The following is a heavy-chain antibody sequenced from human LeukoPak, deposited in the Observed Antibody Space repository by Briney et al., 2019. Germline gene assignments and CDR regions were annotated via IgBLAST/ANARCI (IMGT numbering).Heavy chain of an antibody. CDR2: INPNSGGT. CDR3: ARPPMVRGVNWFDP. V-gene: IGHV1-2*02. CDR1: GYTFTGYF. D-gene: IGHD3-10*01. J-gene: IGHJ5*02. Sequence: ASVKVSCKASGYTFTGYFMHWVRQAPGQGLEWMGWINPNSGGTNYAQKFQGRVTMTRDTSIGTAYMELSRLRFDDTAVYYCARPPMVRGVNWFDPWGQGTLVTVSS.